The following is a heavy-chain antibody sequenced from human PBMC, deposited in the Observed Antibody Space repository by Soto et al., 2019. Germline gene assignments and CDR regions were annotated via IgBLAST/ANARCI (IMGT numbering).Heavy chain of an antibody. CDR3: AKGGPYYYYGMDV. D-gene: IGHD2-15*01. J-gene: IGHJ6*02. CDR2: INQAGREK. CDR1: EFTFNNFW. V-gene: IGHV3-7*03. Sequence: VQLVESGGGLAQPGGSLRLSCAASEFTFNNFWMTWARRAPGKGLECVANINQAGREKYYVNSVKGRFTISRDNAKNSLYLQMNSLRAEDTAIYYCAKGGPYYYYGMDVWGQGTTVTVSS.